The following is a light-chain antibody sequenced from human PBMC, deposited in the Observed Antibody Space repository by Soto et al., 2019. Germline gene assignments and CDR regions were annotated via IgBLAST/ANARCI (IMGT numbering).Light chain of an antibody. CDR3: HQHSDWPLT. J-gene: IGKJ4*01. Sequence: EIVLTQSPGTLSLSPGERATLSCRASQSVTSSYLAWYQQKFGQAPRLLIYGASSRATGIPARFSGSGSGTDFTLTISSLEPEDFAVYYCHQHSDWPLTFGAGTRVEIK. V-gene: IGKV3D-20*02. CDR1: QSVTSSY. CDR2: GAS.